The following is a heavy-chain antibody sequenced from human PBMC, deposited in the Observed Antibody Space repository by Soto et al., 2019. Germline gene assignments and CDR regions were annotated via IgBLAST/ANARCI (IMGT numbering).Heavy chain of an antibody. J-gene: IGHJ4*02. CDR1: GFTFSSYG. Sequence: QVQLVESGGGVVQPGRSLRLSCAASGFTFSSYGMHWVRQAPGKGLEWVAVIWYDGSNKYYADSVKGRFTISRDNSKNTLYLKMNSLRAEDTAVYYCARNYYDSSGLDYWGQGTLVTVSS. CDR2: IWYDGSNK. D-gene: IGHD3-22*01. V-gene: IGHV3-33*01. CDR3: ARNYYDSSGLDY.